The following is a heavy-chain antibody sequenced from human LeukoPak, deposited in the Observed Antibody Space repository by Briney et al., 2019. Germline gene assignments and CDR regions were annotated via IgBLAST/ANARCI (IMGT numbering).Heavy chain of an antibody. CDR1: GYNFTTYA. D-gene: IGHD3-10*01. CDR3: ARGTQYYYGSGSQYYFDY. Sequence: ASVKVSCKASGYNFTTYAMNWVRQAPRQGLEWMEWINTKTGNPNYAQGFTGRFVFSLDTSVSTAYLQISSLKAEDTAVYYCARGTQYYYGSGSQYYFDYWGQGTLVTVSS. CDR2: INTKTGNP. J-gene: IGHJ4*02. V-gene: IGHV7-4-1*02.